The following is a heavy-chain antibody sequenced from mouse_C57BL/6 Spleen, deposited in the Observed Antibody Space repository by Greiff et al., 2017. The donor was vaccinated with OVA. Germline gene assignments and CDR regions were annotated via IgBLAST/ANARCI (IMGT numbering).Heavy chain of an antibody. CDR1: GYAFSSSW. Sequence: QVQLQQSGPELVKPGASVKISCKASGYAFSSSWMNWVKQRPGKGLEWIGRIYPGDGDTNYNGKFKGKATLTADKSSSTAYMQLSSLPSEDSAVSFCASRGYDSLCAYWGQGTLVTVSA. V-gene: IGHV1-82*01. D-gene: IGHD2-4*01. J-gene: IGHJ3*01. CDR2: IYPGDGDT. CDR3: ASRGYDSLCAY.